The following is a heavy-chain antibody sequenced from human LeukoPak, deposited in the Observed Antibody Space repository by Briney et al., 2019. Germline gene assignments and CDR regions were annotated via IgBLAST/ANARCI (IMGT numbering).Heavy chain of an antibody. CDR1: GGSISSSSYY. Sequence: SETLSLTCTVSGGSISSSSYYWGWIRQPPGKGLEWIGSIYYSGSTYYNPSLKSRVTISVDTSKNQFSLKLSSVTAADTAVYYCARDIMMTTVTTSDAFDIWGQGTMVTVSS. J-gene: IGHJ3*02. CDR2: IYYSGST. V-gene: IGHV4-39*07. D-gene: IGHD4-17*01. CDR3: ARDIMMTTVTTSDAFDI.